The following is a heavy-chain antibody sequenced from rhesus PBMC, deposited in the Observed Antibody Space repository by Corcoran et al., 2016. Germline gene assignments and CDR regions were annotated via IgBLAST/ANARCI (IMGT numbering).Heavy chain of an antibody. V-gene: IGHV4-80*01. J-gene: IGHJ4*01. CDR1: GASISSYW. CDR2: IKGPSGST. D-gene: IGHD6-37*01. Sequence: QVQLQESGPGLVKPSETLSLTCAVSGASISSYWWSWIRQAPGKGLAWIGEIKGPSGSTYYHPSLNSRGPLSKDPPRNHFSLKMNSVTAADTALYYCVGRNRWWGQGVLVTVSS. CDR3: VGRNRW.